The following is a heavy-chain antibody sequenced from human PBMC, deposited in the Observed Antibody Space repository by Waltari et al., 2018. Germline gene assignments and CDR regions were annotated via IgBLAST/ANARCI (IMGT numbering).Heavy chain of an antibody. CDR3: VRDGSGASFTFNY. CDR1: GYTFTSYS. Sequence: QVHLVQSGAEVKTPGASVKVSCKASGYTFTSYSFTWVRQAPGQGLEWMGWINAYNGNTNYAQKLQGRFTMTIDTSTTTAYMELRSLRSDDTAVYYCVRDGSGASFTFNYWGHGTLVTVSS. CDR2: INAYNGNT. V-gene: IGHV1-18*01. J-gene: IGHJ4*01. D-gene: IGHD1-26*01.